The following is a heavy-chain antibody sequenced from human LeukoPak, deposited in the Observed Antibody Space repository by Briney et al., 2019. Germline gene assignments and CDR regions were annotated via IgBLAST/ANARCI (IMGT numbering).Heavy chain of an antibody. Sequence: SETLSLACRVSGDSLSGYGWSWIRQPAGRGLEWVGRIYRSGSTIYNPSLKSRVTISIDTSMTQFSLNLKSVTAADTGVYYCARVEPTTVFAFYIWGPGTTVTVSS. J-gene: IGHJ3*02. CDR2: IYRSGST. CDR3: ARVEPTTVFAFYI. D-gene: IGHD1-1*01. V-gene: IGHV4-4*07. CDR1: GDSLSGYG.